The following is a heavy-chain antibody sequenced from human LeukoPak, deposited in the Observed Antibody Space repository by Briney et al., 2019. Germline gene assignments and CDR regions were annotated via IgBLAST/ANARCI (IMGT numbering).Heavy chain of an antibody. Sequence: AGSLRLSCTASGFTFSLYDMNWLRQAPGKGQELVSGISTSNSSSYYTDAVKGRFTISRDNGKSLLYLQMNTLRDEDTAVYYCAREGSQYQQLTWGQGTLVTVSA. D-gene: IGHD6-13*01. J-gene: IGHJ4*02. CDR2: ISTSNSSS. CDR1: GFTFSLYD. CDR3: AREGSQYQQLT. V-gene: IGHV3-48*02.